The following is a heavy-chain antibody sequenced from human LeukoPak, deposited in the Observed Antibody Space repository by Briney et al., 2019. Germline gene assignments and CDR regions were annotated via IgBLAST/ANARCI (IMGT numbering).Heavy chain of an antibody. Sequence: CTVXXGSXSSXXWTXIXQXPXKGLEWIGYIYCSGTTYYNPSLKSRVTMSVDTSKNQFSLKLTSVTAADTAVYYCARGLVGDYWGQGTPVTVSS. CDR3: ARGLVGDY. J-gene: IGHJ4*02. CDR2: IYCSGTT. V-gene: IGHV4-59*01. D-gene: IGHD3-10*01. CDR1: XGSXSSXX.